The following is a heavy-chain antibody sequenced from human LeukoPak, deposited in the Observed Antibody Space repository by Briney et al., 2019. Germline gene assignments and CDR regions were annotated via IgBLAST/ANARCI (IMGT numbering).Heavy chain of an antibody. J-gene: IGHJ4*02. CDR2: IYYSGST. D-gene: IGHD6-13*01. V-gene: IGHV4-31*03. CDR1: GGSISSGGYY. CDR3: ARDSGSSSWYEIDY. Sequence: SETLSLTCTVSGGSISSGGYYWSWIRQHPGKGLEWIGYIYYSGSTYHNPSLKSRVTISVDTSKNQFSLKLSSVTAADTAVYYCARDSGSSSWYEIDYWGQGTLVTVSS.